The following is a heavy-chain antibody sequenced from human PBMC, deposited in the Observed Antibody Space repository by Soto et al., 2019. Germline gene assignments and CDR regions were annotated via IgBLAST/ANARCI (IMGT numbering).Heavy chain of an antibody. V-gene: IGHV3-21*01. J-gene: IGHJ4*02. CDR2: ISGSSSYI. CDR3: ARGVYCSGTNCPLG. Sequence: GGSLRLSCAASGFTFSSYVMNWVRQAPGKGQEWVSSISGSSSYIYYADSVRGRFTISRDNAKSSLYLQMNSLRAEDTAVYYCARGVYCSGTNCPLGGGQRTLVTVS. D-gene: IGHD2-2*01. CDR1: GFTFSSYV.